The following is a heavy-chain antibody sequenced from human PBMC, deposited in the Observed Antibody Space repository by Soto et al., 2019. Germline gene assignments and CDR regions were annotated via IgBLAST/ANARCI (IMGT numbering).Heavy chain of an antibody. CDR1: GYTFTSYD. CDR2: MNPNNGNT. J-gene: IGHJ6*02. V-gene: IGHV1-8*01. CDR3: ARQYYDFWSCYNYGMDV. Sequence: QVQLVQSGAEVKKPGASVKVSCKASGYTFTSYDINWVRQATGQGLEWMGWMNPNNGNTGYAQKFQGRVTMTRTTSISKAYMELSSLRSEDTAVYYCARQYYDFWSCYNYGMDVWGQGTTVTVSS. D-gene: IGHD3-3*01.